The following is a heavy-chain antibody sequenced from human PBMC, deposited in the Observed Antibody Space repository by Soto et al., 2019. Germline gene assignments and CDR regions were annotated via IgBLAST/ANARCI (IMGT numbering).Heavy chain of an antibody. J-gene: IGHJ4*02. Sequence: GGSLRLSCAASGFTFSSYGMHWVRQAPGKGLEWVAVISYDGSNKYYADSVKGRFTISRDNSKNTLYLQMNSLRAEDTAVYYCAKDRRNRRIDLDPFDYWGQGTLVTVSS. CDR3: AKDRRNRRIDLDPFDY. D-gene: IGHD3-9*01. V-gene: IGHV3-30*18. CDR1: GFTFSSYG. CDR2: ISYDGSNK.